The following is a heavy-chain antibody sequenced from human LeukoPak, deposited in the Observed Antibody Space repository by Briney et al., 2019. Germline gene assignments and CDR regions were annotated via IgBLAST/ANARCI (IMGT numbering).Heavy chain of an antibody. CDR1: GGSISGYY. J-gene: IGHJ3*02. CDR3: AREWMNYDFWSGYYLDAFDI. V-gene: IGHV4-59*01. D-gene: IGHD3-3*01. CDR2: IYYSGST. Sequence: SETLSLTCTVSGGSISGYYWSWIRQPPGKGLEWIGYIYYSGSTNYNPSLKSRVTISVDTSKNQFSLKLSSVTAAGTAVYYCAREWMNYDFWSGYYLDAFDIWGQGTMVTVSS.